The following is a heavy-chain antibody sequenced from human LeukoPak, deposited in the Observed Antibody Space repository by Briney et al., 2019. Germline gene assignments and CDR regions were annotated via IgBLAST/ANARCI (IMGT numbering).Heavy chain of an antibody. CDR2: ITPFNGNT. V-gene: IGHV1-45*02. J-gene: IGHJ5*02. D-gene: IGHD2-2*01. Sequence: GSSVTVSFKASGYTFTYRYLHWVRQAPGQALEWMGWITPFNGNTNYAQKFQDRVTITRDRSMSTAYMELSSLRSEDTAMYYCASSEEDQPGSDWFDPWGQGTLVTVSS. CDR3: ASSEEDQPGSDWFDP. CDR1: GYTFTYRY.